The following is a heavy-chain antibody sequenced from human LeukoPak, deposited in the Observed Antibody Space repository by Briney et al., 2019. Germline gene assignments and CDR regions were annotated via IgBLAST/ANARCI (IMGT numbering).Heavy chain of an antibody. D-gene: IGHD2-21*01. CDR2: IYTSGST. V-gene: IGHV4-39*07. J-gene: IGHJ6*01. Sequence: PSETLSLTCTVSGGSISSSTYYWGWIRQPPGKGLEWIGRIYTSGSTNYNPSLKSRVTMSVDTSKNQFSLKLSSVTAADTAVYFCATTEKNRYYINLWGPGTTVIVSS. CDR3: ATTEKNRYYINL. CDR1: GGSISSSTYY.